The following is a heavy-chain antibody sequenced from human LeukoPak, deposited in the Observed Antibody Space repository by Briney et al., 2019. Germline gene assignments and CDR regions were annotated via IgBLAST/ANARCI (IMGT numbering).Heavy chain of an antibody. V-gene: IGHV3-74*01. CDR2: INPAGGST. CDR1: GFTFSADW. J-gene: IGHJ4*02. Sequence: GGSLRLSCEASGFTFSADWMHWVRQAPGKGLVWVSRINPAGGSTYYADSVKGRFSISRDNAKNTAYLQMNSLRAEDTAVYYCTRTENYGNFDSWGQETLVTVSS. D-gene: IGHD1-7*01. CDR3: TRTENYGNFDS.